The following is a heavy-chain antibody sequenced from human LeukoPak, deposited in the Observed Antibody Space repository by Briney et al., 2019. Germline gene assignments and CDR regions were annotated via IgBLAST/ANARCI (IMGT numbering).Heavy chain of an antibody. J-gene: IGHJ4*02. CDR3: ARDRLMRGDGYNYFDY. D-gene: IGHD5-24*01. V-gene: IGHV3-23*01. CDR2: ISRSGVST. CDR1: GFTFSAYA. Sequence: PGGSLRLSCAGSGFTFSAYAMSWVRQAPGKGLEWVSTISRSGVSTYYADSVRGRFTISRDNSKNTLFVQMNSLRAEDTAVYYCARDRLMRGDGYNYFDYWGQGTLVTVSS.